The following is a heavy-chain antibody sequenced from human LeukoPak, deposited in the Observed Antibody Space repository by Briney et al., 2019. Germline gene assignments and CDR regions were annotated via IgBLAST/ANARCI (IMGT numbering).Heavy chain of an antibody. V-gene: IGHV4-34*01. CDR1: GGSFSGYY. J-gene: IGHJ6*03. Sequence: QPSETLSLTCAVYGGSFSGYYWSWIRQPPGKGLEWIGEINHSGSTNYNPSLKSRVTISVDTSKNQFSLKLSSVTAADTAVYYCASVVATMGGYYYYMDVWGKGTTVTVSS. CDR2: INHSGST. CDR3: ASVVATMGGYYYYMDV. D-gene: IGHD5-12*01.